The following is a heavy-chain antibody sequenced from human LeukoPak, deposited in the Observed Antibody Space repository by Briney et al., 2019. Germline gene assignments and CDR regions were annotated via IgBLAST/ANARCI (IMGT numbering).Heavy chain of an antibody. CDR3: ARLRGGPAEVDY. J-gene: IGHJ4*02. D-gene: IGHD3-10*01. CDR2: IYHSGST. V-gene: IGHV4-38-2*01. CDR1: GYSISSGYY. Sequence: KPSETLSLTCAVSGYSISSGYYWGWIRQPPGKGLEWLGSIYHSGSTYYNPSLKSRVTISVDTSKNQFSLKLSSVTAADTAVYYCARLRGGPAEVDYWGQGTLVTVSS.